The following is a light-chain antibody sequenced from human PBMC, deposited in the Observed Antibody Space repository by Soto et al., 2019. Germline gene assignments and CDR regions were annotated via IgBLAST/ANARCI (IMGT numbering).Light chain of an antibody. CDR2: DVS. CDR1: SSDVGTYNY. J-gene: IGLJ1*01. CDR3: CSYAGSPRYV. Sequence: QSALTQPRSVSGSPGQSVTISCTGTSSDVGTYNYVSWYQQHPGNAPKVMIYDVSERPSGVPDRFSGSKSGNTASLTISGRQAEDEADYYCCSYAGSPRYVFGTGTKVTVL. V-gene: IGLV2-11*01.